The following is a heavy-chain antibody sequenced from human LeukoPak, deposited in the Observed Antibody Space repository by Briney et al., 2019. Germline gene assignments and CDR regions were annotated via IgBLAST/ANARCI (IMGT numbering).Heavy chain of an antibody. CDR1: GASISSGNYY. Sequence: PSETLSLTCTVSGASISSGNYYWSWIRQPPGKGLEWIGYIYHSGTTYYNPSLNSRVTLSVVRSKNQFSLKMTSVTAADTAVYYCARDYHCGGGDCSWVDYWGQGTLVTVSS. CDR3: ARDYHCGGGDCSWVDY. V-gene: IGHV4-30-2*01. J-gene: IGHJ4*02. CDR2: IYHSGTT. D-gene: IGHD2-21*01.